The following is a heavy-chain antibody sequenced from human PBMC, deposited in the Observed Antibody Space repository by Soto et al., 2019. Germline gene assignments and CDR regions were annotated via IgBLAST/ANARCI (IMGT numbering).Heavy chain of an antibody. CDR1: GGSISSGDYY. J-gene: IGHJ3*02. Sequence: PSDTLSLTCSFSGGSISSGDYYWSWIRQPPGKGLEWIAYIYYSGIIYYNPSLKSRVTMSRDTSKNQFFLNLDSVTAADTAVYYCAREVGEVDYSSSSAAFDIWGQGTMVTVS. CDR2: IYYSGII. CDR3: AREVGEVDYSSSSAAFDI. V-gene: IGHV4-30-4*02. D-gene: IGHD6-6*01.